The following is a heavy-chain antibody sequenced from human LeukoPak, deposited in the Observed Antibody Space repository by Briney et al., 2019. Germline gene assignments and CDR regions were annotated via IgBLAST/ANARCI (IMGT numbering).Heavy chain of an antibody. V-gene: IGHV4-34*01. D-gene: IGHD6-19*01. J-gene: IGHJ4*02. CDR1: GGSFSGYY. Sequence: PSETLSLTCAVYGGSFSGYYWSWIRQPPGKGLEWIGEINHSGSTNYNPSLKSRVTISVDTPKNQFSLKLSSVTAADTAVYYCASGSGWYRFDYWGQGTLVTVSS. CDR2: INHSGST. CDR3: ASGSGWYRFDY.